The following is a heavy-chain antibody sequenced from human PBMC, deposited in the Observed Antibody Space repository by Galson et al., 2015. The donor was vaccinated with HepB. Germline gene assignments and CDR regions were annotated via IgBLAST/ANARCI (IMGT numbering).Heavy chain of an antibody. J-gene: IGHJ6*02. CDR3: ARSVNYYYSGMDV. V-gene: IGHV3-30*03. CDR2: ISYDGSNK. CDR1: GFTFSSYG. Sequence: SLRLSCAASGFTFSSYGMHWVRQAPGKGLEWVAVISYDGSNKYYADSVKGRFTISRDNSKNTLYLQMNSLRAEDTAVYYCARSVNYYYSGMDVWGQGTTVTVSS.